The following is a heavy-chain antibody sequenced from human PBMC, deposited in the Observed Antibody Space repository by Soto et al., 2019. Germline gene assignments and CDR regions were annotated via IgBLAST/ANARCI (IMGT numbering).Heavy chain of an antibody. D-gene: IGHD3-9*01. J-gene: IGHJ6*02. CDR2: TYYSSKWYY. Sequence: SQTLSLTCAISGDSVSSNSAAWNWIRQSPSSGLEWLGRTYYSSKWYYDYAVSVKTRITINPDTSNNRFALQLNSVTPEDTPVYYCARDETIFLSGMDVWGQGTTVTVSS. CDR1: GDSVSSNSAA. V-gene: IGHV6-1*01. CDR3: ARDETIFLSGMDV.